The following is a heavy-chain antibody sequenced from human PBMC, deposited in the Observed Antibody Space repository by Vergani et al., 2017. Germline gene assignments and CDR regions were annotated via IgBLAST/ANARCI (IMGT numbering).Heavy chain of an antibody. J-gene: IGHJ6*02. V-gene: IGHV1-18*01. D-gene: IGHD3-3*01. CDR3: SRGGFYTSRNDFKFYGLGV. CDR2: ISAYSGET. CDR1: GGTFSSYT. Sequence: QVQLVQSGAEVKKPGSSVKVSCKASGGTFSSYTISWVRQAPGQGLEWMGWISAYSGETRYARSLQGRVTMTTDASTNTAYMSLRSLRSDDTAIYYCSRGGFYTSRNDFKFYGLGVWGQGTTVTVTS.